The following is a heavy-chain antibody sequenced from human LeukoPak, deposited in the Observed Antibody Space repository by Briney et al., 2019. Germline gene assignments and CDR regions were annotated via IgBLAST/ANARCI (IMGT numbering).Heavy chain of an antibody. V-gene: IGHV3-9*03. CDR2: ISWNSGRI. D-gene: IGHD3-22*01. CDR1: GFTFDDYG. CDR3: AKDTQADYYDSSGYTDY. Sequence: GGSLRLSCAASGFTFDDYGMHWIRQAPGKGLEWVSGISWNSGRIGYADSVKGRFTISRDNVKNSLYLQMNSLRAEDMALYYCAKDTQADYYDSSGYTDYWGQGTLVTVSS. J-gene: IGHJ4*02.